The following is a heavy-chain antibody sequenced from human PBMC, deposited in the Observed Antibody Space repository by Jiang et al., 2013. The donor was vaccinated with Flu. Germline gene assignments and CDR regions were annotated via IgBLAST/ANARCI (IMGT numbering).Heavy chain of an antibody. CDR3: TREVLGVDY. Sequence: SCTASGFTFGDYAMSWVRQAPGKGLEWVGFIRSKAYGGTTEYAASVKGRFTISRDDSKSIAYLQMNSLKTEDTAVYYCTREVLGVDYWGQGTLVTVSS. J-gene: IGHJ4*02. CDR1: GFTFGDYA. D-gene: IGHD3-16*01. V-gene: IGHV3-49*04. CDR2: IRSKAYGGTT.